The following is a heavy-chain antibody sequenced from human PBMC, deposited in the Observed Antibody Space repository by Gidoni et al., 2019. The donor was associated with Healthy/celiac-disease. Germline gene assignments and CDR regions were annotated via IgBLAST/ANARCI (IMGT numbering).Heavy chain of an antibody. CDR3: ARLNYGGNSLRY. D-gene: IGHD4-17*01. J-gene: IGHJ4*02. V-gene: IGHV1-46*01. Sequence: QVQLVQSGAEVKKPGASVKVSCKASGYTFTSYYMHWVRQAPGQGLEWMGIINPSGGSTSYAQKCQGRVTMTRDTSTSTVYMELSSLRSEDTAVYYCARLNYGGNSLRYWGQGTLVTVSS. CDR1: GYTFTSYY. CDR2: INPSGGST.